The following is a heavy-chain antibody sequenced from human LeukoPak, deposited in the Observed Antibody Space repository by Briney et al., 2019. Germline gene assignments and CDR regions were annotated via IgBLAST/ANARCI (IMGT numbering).Heavy chain of an antibody. CDR1: GFTFSSYA. J-gene: IGHJ4*02. CDR2: ISGSGGST. CDR3: AKRNQGSGWLTSISFFDY. V-gene: IGHV3-23*01. D-gene: IGHD6-19*01. Sequence: GGSLRLSCAASGFTFSSYAMSWVRQAPGKGLEWVSGISGSGGSTYYADSVKGRFTVSRDNSKSTLYLQVNSLTADDTAVYYCAKRNQGSGWLTSISFFDYWGQGTLVTVSS.